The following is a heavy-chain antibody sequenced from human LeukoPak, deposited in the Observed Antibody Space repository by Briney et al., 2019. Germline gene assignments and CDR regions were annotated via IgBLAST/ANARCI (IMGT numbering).Heavy chain of an antibody. V-gene: IGHV4-61*02. D-gene: IGHD3-22*01. CDR3: ARAGGYYDSSGYYGTFDY. Sequence: KASETLSLTCTVSGGSISSGSYYWSWIRQPAGKGLEWIGRNYTSGSTNCNPSLKSRVAISVDTSKNQFSLKLSSVTAADTAVYYCARAGGYYDSSGYYGTFDYWGQGTLVTVSS. CDR2: NYTSGST. CDR1: GGSISSGSYY. J-gene: IGHJ4*02.